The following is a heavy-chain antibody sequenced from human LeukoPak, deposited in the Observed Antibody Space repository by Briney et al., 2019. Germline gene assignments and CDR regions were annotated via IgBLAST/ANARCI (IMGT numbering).Heavy chain of an antibody. Sequence: PGGSLRLSCAASGFTFSNAWMSWVRQAPGKGLEWVGRIKSKTDGGTTDYAAPVKGRFTISRDDSKNTLYLQMNSLKTEDTAVYYCTTLLGAVQLERRNYYYGMDVWGQGTTVTVSS. J-gene: IGHJ6*01. D-gene: IGHD1-1*01. CDR3: TTLLGAVQLERRNYYYGMDV. V-gene: IGHV3-15*01. CDR2: IKSKTDGGTT. CDR1: GFTFSNAW.